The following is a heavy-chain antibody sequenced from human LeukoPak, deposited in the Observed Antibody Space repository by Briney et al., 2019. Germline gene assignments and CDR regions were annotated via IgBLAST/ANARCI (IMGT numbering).Heavy chain of an antibody. V-gene: IGHV4-38-2*02. J-gene: IGHJ6*03. CDR1: GYSISSGYY. D-gene: IGHD3-16*01. CDR3: ARAAPFGWFKNYYYYYMDV. CDR2: IYHSGST. Sequence: SETLSLTCTVSGYSISSGYYWGWIRQPPGKGLEWIGSIYHSGSTSYNPSLKSRVTISVDTSKNQFSLKLSSVTAADTAVYYCARAAPFGWFKNYYYYYMDVWGKGTTVTVSS.